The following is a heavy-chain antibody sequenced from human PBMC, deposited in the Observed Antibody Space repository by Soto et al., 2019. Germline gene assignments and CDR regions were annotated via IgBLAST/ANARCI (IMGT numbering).Heavy chain of an antibody. CDR3: HGYGY. Sequence: EVQLVESGGGLIQPGGSLRLSCVVSGFTVSSTNYMSWLRQAPGKGLEWVSVIYSGGTTYYADSVKGRFTISRDNSKNTLYLQTNRLRAEDTAVYDCHGYGYWGQGTLVTVSS. J-gene: IGHJ4*02. CDR1: GFTVSSTNY. CDR2: IYSGGTT. D-gene: IGHD5-12*01. V-gene: IGHV3-53*01.